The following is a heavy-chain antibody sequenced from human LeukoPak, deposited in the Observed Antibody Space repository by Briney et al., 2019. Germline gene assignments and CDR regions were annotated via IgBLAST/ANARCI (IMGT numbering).Heavy chain of an antibody. CDR3: ARVASVDFWSGFAYYYYYMDV. CDR2: ISSSGSTI. J-gene: IGHJ6*03. Sequence: GGSLRLSCAASGFTFSSYEMSWVRRAPGKGLEWVSYISSSGSTIYYADSVKGRFTISRDSAKNSLYLQMNSLRAEDTAVYYCARVASVDFWSGFAYYYYYMDVWGKGTTVTVSS. D-gene: IGHD3-3*01. V-gene: IGHV3-48*03. CDR1: GFTFSSYE.